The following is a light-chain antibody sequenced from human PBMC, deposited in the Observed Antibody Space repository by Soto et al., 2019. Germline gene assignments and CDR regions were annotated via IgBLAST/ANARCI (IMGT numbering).Light chain of an antibody. J-gene: IGLJ3*02. CDR2: EVS. CDR1: SSDIGGYKY. CDR3: TSYSRYRVLV. V-gene: IGLV2-14*01. Sequence: QSALTQPASVSGSLGQSITISCTGTSSDIGGYKYVSWYQQHPGKAPKLIIFEVSNRPSGVSDRFSGSNSGNTASLTISGLQAEDEADYDCTSYSRYRVLVFGGGTKVTVL.